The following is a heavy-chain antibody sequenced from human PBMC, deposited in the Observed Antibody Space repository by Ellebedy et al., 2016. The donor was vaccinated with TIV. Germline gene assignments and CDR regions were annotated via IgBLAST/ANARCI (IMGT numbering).Heavy chain of an antibody. CDR3: ASRSGSYPPKIDY. Sequence: GESLKISXAASGFSFSSYAMSWVRQAPGKGLEWVSGISGSGDSTYYADSVKGRFTISRDNSKNTLYLQMNSLRAEDTAVYYCASRSGSYPPKIDYWGQGTLVTVSS. D-gene: IGHD3-10*01. V-gene: IGHV3-23*01. CDR2: ISGSGDST. CDR1: GFSFSSYA. J-gene: IGHJ4*02.